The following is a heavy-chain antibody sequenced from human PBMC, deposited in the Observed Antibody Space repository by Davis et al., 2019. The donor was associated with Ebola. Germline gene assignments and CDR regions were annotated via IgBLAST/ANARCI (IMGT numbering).Heavy chain of an antibody. V-gene: IGHV3-64D*06. CDR1: GFTFTNYA. Sequence: GESPNFSCSSSGFTFTNYAMHWLRQAPGRGLDFVSGINDNGGTTHYADSVKGRFTISRDDSRSTVYLQMSSLTVEDTALYYCVKDRRGSYAFDIWGQGTMVTVSS. CDR3: VKDRRGSYAFDI. J-gene: IGHJ3*02. D-gene: IGHD1-26*01. CDR2: INDNGGTT.